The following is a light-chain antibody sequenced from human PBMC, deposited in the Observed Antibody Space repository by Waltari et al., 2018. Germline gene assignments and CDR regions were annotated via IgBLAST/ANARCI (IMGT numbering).Light chain of an antibody. CDR2: TNF. CDR3: QSYDSSLSAVV. J-gene: IGLJ2*01. CDR1: SPNIGAVYY. V-gene: IGLV1-40*01. Sequence: QSVLTQSPSVSGAPGQRVTLSCTGSSPNIGAVYYVNWYQVLPGAAPKLLIYTNFNRPSGVPDRFSGTRSGTSASLAITGLRPEDEGDYYCQSYDSSLSAVVFGGGTKVTVL.